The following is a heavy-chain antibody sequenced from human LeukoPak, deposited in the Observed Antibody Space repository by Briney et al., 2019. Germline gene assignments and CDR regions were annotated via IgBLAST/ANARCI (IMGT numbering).Heavy chain of an antibody. CDR3: VRSLRSADF. J-gene: IGHJ4*02. CDR1: GFTFRKSG. Sequence: GGSLRLSCAASGFTFRKSGMHWFPQTPGKGLEWAASIWDDGRNKYYADSVKGRFTISRDNAKNTLFLQMDSLRPEDTAVYYCVRSLRSADFWGQGTLVTVPS. V-gene: IGHV3-33*03. CDR2: IWDDGRNK.